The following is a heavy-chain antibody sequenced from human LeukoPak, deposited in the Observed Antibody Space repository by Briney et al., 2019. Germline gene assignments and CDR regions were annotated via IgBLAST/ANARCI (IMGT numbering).Heavy chain of an antibody. CDR2: INAGNGNT. Sequence: GASVKVSCKASGYTFTSYVMHWVRQAPGQRLEWMGWINAGNGNTKYSQKFQGRVTITRDTSASTAYMELSSLRSEDTAVYYCARAIRYYDILTGYSPYYFDYWGQGTLVTVSS. V-gene: IGHV1-3*01. CDR1: GYTFTSYV. J-gene: IGHJ4*02. D-gene: IGHD3-9*01. CDR3: ARAIRYYDILTGYSPYYFDY.